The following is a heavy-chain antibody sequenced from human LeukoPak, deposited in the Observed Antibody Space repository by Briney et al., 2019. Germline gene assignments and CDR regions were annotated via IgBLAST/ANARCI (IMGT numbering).Heavy chain of an antibody. CDR1: GGSFSGYY. CDR3: ARVRAAGSFDI. V-gene: IGHV4-34*01. CDR2: INHSGST. J-gene: IGHJ3*02. Sequence: PSETLPLTCAVYGGSFSGYYWTWIRQPPGKGLEWIGEINHSGSTNYNPSLKSRVTISVDTSRNQFSLILTSVTAADTAVYFCARVRAAGSFDIWGQGTMVTVSS.